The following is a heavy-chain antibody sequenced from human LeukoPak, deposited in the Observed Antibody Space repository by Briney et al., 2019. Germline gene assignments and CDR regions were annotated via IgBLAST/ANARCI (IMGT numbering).Heavy chain of an antibody. CDR1: GGSISSGGYY. D-gene: IGHD5-18*01. CDR2: ISCSGST. CDR3: ARVRGYSYGELDY. V-gene: IGHV4-31*03. Sequence: SQTLSLTCTVSGGSISSGGYYWSCIRQHPGKGLEWIGYISCSGSTYYNPSLNSRVTISVGTSKSQFSLKLSSVTAADTAVYYCARVRGYSYGELDYWGQGTLVTVSS. J-gene: IGHJ4*02.